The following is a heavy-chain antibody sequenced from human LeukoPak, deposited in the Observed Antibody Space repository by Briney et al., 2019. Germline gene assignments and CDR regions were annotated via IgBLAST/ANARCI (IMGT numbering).Heavy chain of an antibody. J-gene: IGHJ5*02. D-gene: IGHD6-13*01. CDR2: IQNDGSNK. CDR3: AKDLIAAAGAHNWFGP. Sequence: PGGSLRLSCAASGFTFSSYGMHWVRQAPGKGLEWVAFIQNDGSNKYYADSVKGRFTISRDNSKNTLYLQMNSLRAEDTAVYYCAKDLIAAAGAHNWFGPWGQGTLVTVSS. CDR1: GFTFSSYG. V-gene: IGHV3-30*02.